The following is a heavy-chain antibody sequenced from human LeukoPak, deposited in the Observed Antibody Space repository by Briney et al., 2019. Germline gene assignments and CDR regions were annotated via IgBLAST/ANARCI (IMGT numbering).Heavy chain of an antibody. Sequence: GASVKVSCKASGYSFTGHYMHWVRQAPGQGLEWMGVINPRGTSTIYAEKFQGRIIMTRDLSTTTDYMELSSLKSDDTAVYYCARVREQWLARDLGYWGQGTLVTVSS. D-gene: IGHD6-19*01. CDR2: INPRGTST. CDR3: ARVREQWLARDLGY. V-gene: IGHV1-46*01. J-gene: IGHJ4*02. CDR1: GYSFTGHY.